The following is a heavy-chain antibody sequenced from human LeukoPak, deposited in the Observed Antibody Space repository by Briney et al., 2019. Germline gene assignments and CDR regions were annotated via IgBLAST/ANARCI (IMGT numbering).Heavy chain of an antibody. CDR2: ISGSGGST. CDR3: ASRGGTRLYYYYMDV. D-gene: IGHD2-15*01. J-gene: IGHJ6*03. Sequence: GGSLRLSCAASGFTFSSDAMSWVRQAPGKGLEWVSAISGSGGSTYYADSVKGRFTISRDNAKNSLFLQMNSLRAEDTAVYYCASRGGTRLYYYYMDVWGKGTTVTVSS. V-gene: IGHV3-23*01. CDR1: GFTFSSDA.